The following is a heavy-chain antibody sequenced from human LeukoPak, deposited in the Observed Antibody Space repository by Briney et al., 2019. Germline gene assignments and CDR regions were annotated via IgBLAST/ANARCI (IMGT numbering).Heavy chain of an antibody. J-gene: IGHJ6*03. V-gene: IGHV4-39*01. Sequence: SETLSLTCTVSGGSIRSGSYYWGWIRQPPGKGLEWIGSIYYSGSTYYNPSLKSRVTISVDTSKNQFSLRLSSVTAADTAVYYCARVSGQFYFYYYMDVWGKGTTATISS. D-gene: IGHD6-19*01. CDR1: GGSIRSGSYY. CDR3: ARVSGQFYFYYYMDV. CDR2: IYYSGST.